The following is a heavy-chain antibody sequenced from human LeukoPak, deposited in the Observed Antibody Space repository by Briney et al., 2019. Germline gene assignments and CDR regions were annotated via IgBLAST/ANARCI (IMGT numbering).Heavy chain of an antibody. CDR3: ARGVSPGIAAAGNHHFDY. CDR1: GYSISSGYY. Sequence: NPSETLSLTCTVSGYSISSGYYWGWIRQPPGKGLEWIGSIYHSGSTYYNPSLKSRVTISVDTSKNQFSLKLSSVTAADTAVYYCARGVSPGIAAAGNHHFDYWGQGTLVTVSS. V-gene: IGHV4-38-2*02. CDR2: IYHSGST. J-gene: IGHJ4*02. D-gene: IGHD6-13*01.